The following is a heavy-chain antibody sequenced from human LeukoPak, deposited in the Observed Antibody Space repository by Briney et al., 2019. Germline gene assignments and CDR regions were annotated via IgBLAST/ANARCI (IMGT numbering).Heavy chain of an antibody. J-gene: IGHJ4*02. D-gene: IGHD5-12*01. CDR1: GFTFSSYS. CDR2: ISSSSSYI. CDR3: ARWVVATMFDY. V-gene: IGHV3-21*01. Sequence: GGSLRLSCAASGFTFSSYSMNWVRQAPGKGLEWVSSISSSSSYIYYADSVKGRFTISRDNAKNSLYLQMNSLRAEDTAVYYCARWVVATMFDYWGQGTLVTVSS.